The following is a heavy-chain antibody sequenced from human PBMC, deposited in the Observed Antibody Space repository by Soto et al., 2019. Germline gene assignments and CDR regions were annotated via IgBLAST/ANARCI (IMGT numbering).Heavy chain of an antibody. V-gene: IGHV4-31*03. CDR1: GGSISSGGYY. D-gene: IGHD3-16*01. Sequence: QVQLQESGPGLVKPSQTLSLTCTVSGGSISSGGYYWSWIRQHPGKGLEWIGYIYYSGSTYYNPSLKSRVTTSGFTSKTQFSLKLRAVSAADTAVYYCARRPGAFGIDYWGQGTLVTVSS. CDR3: ARRPGAFGIDY. CDR2: IYYSGST. J-gene: IGHJ4*02.